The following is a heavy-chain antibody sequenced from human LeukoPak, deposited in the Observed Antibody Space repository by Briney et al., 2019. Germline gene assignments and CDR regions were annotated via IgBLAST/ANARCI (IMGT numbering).Heavy chain of an antibody. J-gene: IGHJ1*01. V-gene: IGHV3-21*06. D-gene: IGHD2-21*02. CDR1: GFAGGLSLSSSS. CDR2: ISSVSSFI. CDR3: ARDQGDFTLTAVQ. Sequence: GGSLRLSCTASGFAGGLSLSSSSMSWVRLAPGKGLEWVSSISSVSSFIFYADSVKGRFAISRDNAKNSVFPHMNSLRAEDTALYYCARDQGDFTLTAVQWGQGTLVTVSS.